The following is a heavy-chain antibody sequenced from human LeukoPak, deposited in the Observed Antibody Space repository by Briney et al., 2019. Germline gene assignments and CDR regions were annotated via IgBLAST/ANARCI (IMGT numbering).Heavy chain of an antibody. CDR1: GGSFSGTY. D-gene: IGHD6-13*01. V-gene: IGHV4-34*01. J-gene: IGHJ6*03. CDR2: VNHSGST. Sequence: SETLSLTCAVYGGSFSGTYWSWIRQPPGKGLEWIGEVNHSGSTNYNPSLKSRVTISVDTSKNQLSLKLSSVTAADTAVYYCARVPKWRIAAADTRDYYYYYMDVWGKGTTVTVSS. CDR3: ARVPKWRIAAADTRDYYYYYMDV.